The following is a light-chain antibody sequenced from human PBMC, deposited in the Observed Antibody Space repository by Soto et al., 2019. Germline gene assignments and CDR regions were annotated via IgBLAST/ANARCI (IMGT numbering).Light chain of an antibody. Sequence: QLVLTQSPSASASLGASVKLTCTLSSGHSSYAIAWHQQQPEKGPRYLMNLNSDGSHSKGDGIPDRFSGSSSGAERYFTISSLQSEDETDYYCQTWGTGIQVFGGGTKLTV. CDR3: QTWGTGIQV. J-gene: IGLJ3*02. CDR2: LNSDGSH. V-gene: IGLV4-69*01. CDR1: SGHSSYA.